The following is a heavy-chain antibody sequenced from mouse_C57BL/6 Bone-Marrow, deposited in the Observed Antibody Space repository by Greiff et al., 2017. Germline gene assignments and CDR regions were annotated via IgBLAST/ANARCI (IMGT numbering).Heavy chain of an antibody. J-gene: IGHJ4*01. CDR1: GFSFNTYA. CDR3: VGLGAMDY. V-gene: IGHV10-1*01. CDR2: IRSKSNYYAT. Sequence: DAGGGLVQPKGSLKLSCAASGFSFNTYAMNWVRQAPGKGLEWVARIRSKSNYYATYFADSVKDRLNISSDDSESMLYLQMNNLKTEDTAMYYCVGLGAMDYWGQGTSVTVSS.